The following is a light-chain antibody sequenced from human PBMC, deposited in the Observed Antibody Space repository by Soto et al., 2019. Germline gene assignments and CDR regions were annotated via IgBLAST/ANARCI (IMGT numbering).Light chain of an antibody. V-gene: IGLV1-44*01. CDR3: ATWDDDLNAAV. J-gene: IGLJ7*01. CDR1: SSNIAGNT. Sequence: QSALTQPPSLSGTPGQRVTISCSGSSSNIAGNTVHWYQHLPGTAPKLLIYINDQRPSGVPGRFSASTSGTSASLAISGLQSDDEADYWCATWDDDLNAAVFGGGTQLTVL. CDR2: IND.